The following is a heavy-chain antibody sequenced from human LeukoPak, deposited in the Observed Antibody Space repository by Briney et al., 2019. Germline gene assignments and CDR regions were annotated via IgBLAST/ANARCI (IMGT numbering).Heavy chain of an antibody. V-gene: IGHV1-8*01. CDR2: MNPNSGNT. J-gene: IGHJ4*02. CDR1: GNTLTSYD. CDR3: ARRKINSGSYEGGY. Sequence: GASVKVSCKASGNTLTSYDINWVRQATGQGLEWMGWMNPNSGNTGYAQKFQGRVTMTRNTSLSTAYMELSNLTSEDTAVYYCARRKINSGSYEGGYWGQGTLVTVSS. D-gene: IGHD1-26*01.